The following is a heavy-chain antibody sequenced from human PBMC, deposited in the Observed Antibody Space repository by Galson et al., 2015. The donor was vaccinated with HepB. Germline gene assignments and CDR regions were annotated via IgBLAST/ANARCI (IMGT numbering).Heavy chain of an antibody. CDR3: ARDAYSSSWPQSQADAFDI. CDR2: ISRSGDTI. CDR1: GFTFSSYE. V-gene: IGHV3-48*03. D-gene: IGHD6-13*01. Sequence: SLRLSCAASGFTFSSYEMNWVRQAPGKGLEWVSYISRSGDTISYADSVKGRFTISRDNAKKSLYLQMNSLRAEDTAVYYCARDAYSSSWPQSQADAFDIWGQGTMVTVSS. J-gene: IGHJ3*02.